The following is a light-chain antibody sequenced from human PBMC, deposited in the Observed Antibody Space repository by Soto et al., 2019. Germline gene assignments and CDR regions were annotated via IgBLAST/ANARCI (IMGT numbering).Light chain of an antibody. CDR2: AAS. V-gene: IGKV3-20*01. Sequence: EIVLTQSPGTLSLSPGQRATLSCRANQSVSSSYLAWYQQKPGQAPRLLIYAASSRATGIPDRFSGSGSGRDFTLTISRLEPEDFAVYYCQQYGSSLWTFGQGTKVEIK. J-gene: IGKJ1*01. CDR1: QSVSSSY. CDR3: QQYGSSLWT.